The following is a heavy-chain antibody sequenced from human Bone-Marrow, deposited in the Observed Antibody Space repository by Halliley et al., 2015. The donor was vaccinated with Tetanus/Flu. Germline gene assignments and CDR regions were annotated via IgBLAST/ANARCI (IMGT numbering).Heavy chain of an antibody. V-gene: IGHV4-59*03. CDR3: ARFWSRRGWYLAY. CDR2: IYSSGTT. D-gene: IGHD6-19*01. J-gene: IGHJ4*02. Sequence: IGYIYSSGTTNDNPPRKSRVTILVDTSKNQFSLMMSAVTAADRAVYYCARFWSRRGWYLAYWGQGTLVTVSS.